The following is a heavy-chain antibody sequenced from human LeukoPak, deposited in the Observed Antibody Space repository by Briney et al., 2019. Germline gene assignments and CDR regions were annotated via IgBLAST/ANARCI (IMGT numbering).Heavy chain of an antibody. Sequence: GGSLRLSCAVSGFTFSSYWMNWVRQAPGKGLEWVASIRQDGGEKSYVDSVEGRFTISRDNTKNSLYLQMSSLRAEDTAVYYCARDQGTAMSYYYYYYMDVWGKGTTVTVSS. V-gene: IGHV3-7*01. D-gene: IGHD5-18*01. CDR2: IRQDGGEK. J-gene: IGHJ6*03. CDR1: GFTFSSYW. CDR3: ARDQGTAMSYYYYYYMDV.